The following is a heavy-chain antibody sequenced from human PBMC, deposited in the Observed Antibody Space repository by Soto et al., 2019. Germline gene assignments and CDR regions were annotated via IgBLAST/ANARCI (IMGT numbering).Heavy chain of an antibody. CDR1: GFTFHEYA. CDR2: ISSDGDTI. CDR3: AKGLLAIVGTTLPRDAFNI. V-gene: IGHV3-9*01. J-gene: IGHJ3*02. D-gene: IGHD1-26*01. Sequence: EVQLIESGGGWVQPGTSLRVSCAASGFTFHEYAMHWVRQAPGKGLEWVSGISSDGDTIAYADSVQGRFTVFRDNAKNSLYLQMNSLRPEDTAVYYCAKGLLAIVGTTLPRDAFNIWGQGTMVTVSS.